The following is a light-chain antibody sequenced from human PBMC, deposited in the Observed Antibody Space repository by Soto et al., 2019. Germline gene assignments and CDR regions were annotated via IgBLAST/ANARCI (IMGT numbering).Light chain of an antibody. J-gene: IGLJ1*01. Sequence: QSALTQPASVSGSPGQSITISCTGTSSDVGGYNYVSWYQQHPGKAPKLMIYDVSNRPSGVSKRFSGSKSGNTASLTISGLQAEDEADYYCSSYTSSSTLLYFFGPGTKVTVL. CDR1: SSDVGGYNY. CDR2: DVS. V-gene: IGLV2-14*01. CDR3: SSYTSSSTLLYF.